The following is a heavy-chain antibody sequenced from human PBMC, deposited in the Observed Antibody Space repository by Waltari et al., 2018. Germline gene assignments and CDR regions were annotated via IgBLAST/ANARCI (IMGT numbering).Heavy chain of an antibody. CDR3: TRDRSPYVGDNRFDV. V-gene: IGHV3-13*01. D-gene: IGHD3-10*01. Sequence: EQLVESGGDLVQPGASLRLSCAASDFAFSNYDMHWVRQAPGKGLECVSGVNIGAYRYDADAVKGRFTISRDNAKNSLFLQMNSLRVEDTAVYYCTRDRSPYVGDNRFDVWGPGVLVTVSS. CDR2: VNIGAYR. J-gene: IGHJ5*02. CDR1: DFAFSNYD.